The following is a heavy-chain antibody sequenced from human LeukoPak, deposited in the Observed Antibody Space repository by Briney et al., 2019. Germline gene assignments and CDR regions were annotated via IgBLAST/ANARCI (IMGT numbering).Heavy chain of an antibody. CDR1: GGPISSGDYY. CDR2: IYYSGST. J-gene: IGHJ4*02. D-gene: IGHD2/OR15-2a*01. Sequence: SQTLSLTCTVSGGPISSGDYYWSWIRQPPGKGLEWIGYIYYSGSTYYNPSLKSRVTISVDTSKNQFSLKLSSVTAADTAVYYCARRSGDDYFRADYWGQGTLVTVSS. CDR3: ARRSGDDYFRADY. V-gene: IGHV4-30-4*01.